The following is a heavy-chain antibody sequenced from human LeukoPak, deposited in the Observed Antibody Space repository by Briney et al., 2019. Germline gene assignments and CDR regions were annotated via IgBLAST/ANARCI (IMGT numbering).Heavy chain of an antibody. J-gene: IGHJ4*02. CDR2: TKSNSGDT. CDR1: GYTFTGYD. CDR3: ARGEYSSSWYPFDY. V-gene: IGHV1-8*01. Sequence: GASVKVSCKTSGYTFTGYDINWVRQAPGQGLEWMGWTKSNSGDTHFAQKFQGRVTMTRNTSISTAFMELSSLRSEDTAVYYCARGEYSSSWYPFDYWGQGSLVTVSS. D-gene: IGHD6-13*01.